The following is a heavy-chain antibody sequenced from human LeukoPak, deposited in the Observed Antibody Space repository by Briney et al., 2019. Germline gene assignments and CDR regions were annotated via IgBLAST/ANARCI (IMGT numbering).Heavy chain of an antibody. V-gene: IGHV1-69*04. CDR1: GGTLSSYA. J-gene: IGHJ6*02. Sequence: SVKVSCKASGGTLSSYAISWVRQAPGQGLEWMGRIIPIFGIANYAQKFQGRVTITADKSTSTAYMELSSLRSEDTAVYYCARAGDRRGNYYYYGMDVWGQGTTVTVSS. D-gene: IGHD3-16*01. CDR3: ARAGDRRGNYYYYGMDV. CDR2: IIPIFGIA.